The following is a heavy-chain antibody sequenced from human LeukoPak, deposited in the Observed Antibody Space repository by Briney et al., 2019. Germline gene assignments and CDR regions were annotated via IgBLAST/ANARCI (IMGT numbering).Heavy chain of an antibody. V-gene: IGHV4-59*08. CDR1: GGSISSYY. CDR2: IYYSGST. D-gene: IGHD3-10*01. J-gene: IGHJ4*02. CDR3: ARRGYGSGSFNRYYFDY. Sequence: SETLSLTCTVSGGSISSYYWSWIRQTLGKGLEWIGYIYYSGSTNYNPSLKSRVTISVDTSKNQFSLKLSSVTAADTAVYYCARRGYGSGSFNRYYFDYWGQGNLVTVSS.